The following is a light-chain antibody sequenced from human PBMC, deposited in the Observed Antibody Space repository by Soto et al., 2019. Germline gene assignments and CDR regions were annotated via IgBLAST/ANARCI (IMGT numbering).Light chain of an antibody. CDR1: QSVSSY. J-gene: IGKJ1*01. V-gene: IGKV3-11*01. CDR2: DAS. Sequence: EIVLTQSPATLSLSPGERATLSCRASQSVSSYLAWYQQKPGQAPRLLIYDASNRATGIPARFSGSGSGTDFTLTISSLGPEDFAVYYCQQRSRTFGQGTKVEIK. CDR3: QQRSRT.